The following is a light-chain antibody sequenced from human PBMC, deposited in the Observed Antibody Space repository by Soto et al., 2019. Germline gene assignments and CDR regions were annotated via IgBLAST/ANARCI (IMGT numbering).Light chain of an antibody. Sequence: EIVMTQSPATLSVSPGERATLSCRASQSVSSNLAWYKQKPGQTPRLLIYDASTRATDIPARFSGSGSGTEFTPTISSLMSEDFAVYYCHQYYKWPLTFGGGTKVDIK. CDR2: DAS. CDR3: HQYYKWPLT. J-gene: IGKJ4*01. CDR1: QSVSSN. V-gene: IGKV3-15*01.